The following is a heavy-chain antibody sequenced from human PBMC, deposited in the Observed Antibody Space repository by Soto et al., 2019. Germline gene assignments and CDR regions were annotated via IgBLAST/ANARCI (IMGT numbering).Heavy chain of an antibody. Sequence: QVQLQQWGAGLLKPSETLSLTCAVYGGSFSGYYWSWIRQPPGKGLEWIGEINHSGSTNYNPSLKSRFNISVDTSKIRYPLKLSSVTAADTAVYYCARGTVHYYDSSGYYPRVNWFDPWGQGTLVTVSS. V-gene: IGHV4-34*01. D-gene: IGHD3-22*01. CDR1: GGSFSGYY. CDR2: INHSGST. J-gene: IGHJ5*02. CDR3: ARGTVHYYDSSGYYPRVNWFDP.